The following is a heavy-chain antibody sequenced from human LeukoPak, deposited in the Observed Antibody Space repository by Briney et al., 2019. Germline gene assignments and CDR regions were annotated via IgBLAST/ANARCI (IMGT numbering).Heavy chain of an antibody. D-gene: IGHD6-13*01. Sequence: PGGSLRLSCAASGFTFDDYGMSWVRQAPGKGLEWVSGINWNGGSTGYADSVKGRFTISRDNSKNTLYLQMNTLRSEDTAVYYCAKAPKRGSWYFDYWGQGTLVTVSS. CDR1: GFTFDDYG. V-gene: IGHV3-20*04. J-gene: IGHJ4*02. CDR2: INWNGGST. CDR3: AKAPKRGSWYFDY.